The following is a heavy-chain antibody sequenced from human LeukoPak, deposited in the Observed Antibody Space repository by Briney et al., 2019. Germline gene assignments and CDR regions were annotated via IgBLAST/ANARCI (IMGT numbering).Heavy chain of an antibody. J-gene: IGHJ5*02. V-gene: IGHV4-59*01. CDR3: AGGEWELESRFET. D-gene: IGHD1-26*01. CDR1: GGSISSYY. Sequence: PSETLSLTCTVAGGSISSYYWSWIRQPPGKGLEWVGYIYYSGSSNYNPSLKSRVTISVDTSKTQFSLKLSSVTAADTAVYYCAGGEWELESRFETWGQGTLVTVSS. CDR2: IYYSGSS.